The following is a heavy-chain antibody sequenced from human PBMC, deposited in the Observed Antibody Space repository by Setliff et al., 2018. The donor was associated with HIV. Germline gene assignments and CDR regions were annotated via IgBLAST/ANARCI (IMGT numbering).Heavy chain of an antibody. Sequence: SETLSLTCAVSGYSISSGYYWGWIRQPPGKGLGWIGTIYHSGSTYYNPSLKSRVTISVDTSKNQFSLKLSSVTAADTAVYYCARGGSGSPFDYWGQGTLVTVSS. V-gene: IGHV4-38-2*01. CDR3: ARGGSGSPFDY. J-gene: IGHJ4*02. CDR1: GYSISSGYY. CDR2: IYHSGST. D-gene: IGHD1-26*01.